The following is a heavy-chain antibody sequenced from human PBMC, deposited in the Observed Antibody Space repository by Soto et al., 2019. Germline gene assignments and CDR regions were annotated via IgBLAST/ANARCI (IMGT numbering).Heavy chain of an antibody. CDR2: ISGSGGST. CDR3: AKASGASSSGWYPWFDP. J-gene: IGHJ5*02. Sequence: PGGSLRLSCAASGFTFSSYAMSWVRQAPGKGLEWVSAISGSGGSTYYADSVKGRFTISRDNSKNTLYLQMNSLRAEDTAVYYCAKASGASSSGWYPWFDPWGQGTLVTVSS. V-gene: IGHV3-23*01. CDR1: GFTFSSYA. D-gene: IGHD6-19*01.